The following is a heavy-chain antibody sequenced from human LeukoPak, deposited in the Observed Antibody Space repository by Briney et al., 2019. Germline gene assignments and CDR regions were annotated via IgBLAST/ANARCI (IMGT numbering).Heavy chain of an antibody. CDR2: IIPIFGTA. CDR3: ARDGRMDLTGYYLFDY. CDR1: GGTFSSYA. V-gene: IGHV1-69*13. J-gene: IGHJ4*02. Sequence: SVKVSCKASGGTFSSYAISWVRQAPGQGLEWMRGIIPIFGTANYAQKFQGRVTITADESTSTAYMELSSLRSEDTAVYYCARDGRMDLTGYYLFDYWGQGTLVTVSS. D-gene: IGHD3-9*01.